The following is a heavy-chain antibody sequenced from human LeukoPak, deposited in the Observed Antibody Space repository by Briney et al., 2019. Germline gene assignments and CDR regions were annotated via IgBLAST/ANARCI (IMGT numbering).Heavy chain of an antibody. D-gene: IGHD2-15*01. CDR2: ITSSSTV. Sequence: GGSLRLSCAASGFTFSNYSMNWVRQAPGKGLEWVSYITSSSTVYYAGSVKGRFTISRDNAKNSLFLQMNSLRAEDTAVYYCARDYCSGPKCYCIDYWGQGALVTVSS. CDR3: ARDYCSGPKCYCIDY. V-gene: IGHV3-48*04. J-gene: IGHJ4*02. CDR1: GFTFSNYS.